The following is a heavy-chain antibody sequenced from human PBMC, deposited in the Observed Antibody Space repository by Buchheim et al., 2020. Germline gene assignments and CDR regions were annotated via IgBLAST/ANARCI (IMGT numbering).Heavy chain of an antibody. CDR2: IYYSGST. CDR1: GDSISPYF. Sequence: QVQLQESGPGLVKPSETLSLSCTVSGDSISPYFWSWIRQPPGKGLEWIGYIYYSGSTKYNPSLKSRVTISVDTSKNQFFLKLTSLTAADTAFYYCARLGGGAANWFDPWGQGTL. D-gene: IGHD2-21*01. CDR3: ARLGGGAANWFDP. V-gene: IGHV4-59*12. J-gene: IGHJ5*02.